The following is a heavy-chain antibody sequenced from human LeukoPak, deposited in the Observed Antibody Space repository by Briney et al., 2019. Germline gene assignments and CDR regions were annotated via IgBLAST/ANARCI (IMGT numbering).Heavy chain of an antibody. CDR1: GFTFSSYA. Sequence: GGSLRLSCAASGFTFSSYAMSWVRQAPGKGLEWVSAISGSGGSTYYADSVKGRFTISRDNSKNTLYLQMNSLRAEDTAVYYCARVLWGVRGNLQYYYYGMDVWGQGTTVTVSS. CDR3: ARVLWGVRGNLQYYYYGMDV. V-gene: IGHV3-23*01. D-gene: IGHD3-10*01. CDR2: ISGSGGST. J-gene: IGHJ6*02.